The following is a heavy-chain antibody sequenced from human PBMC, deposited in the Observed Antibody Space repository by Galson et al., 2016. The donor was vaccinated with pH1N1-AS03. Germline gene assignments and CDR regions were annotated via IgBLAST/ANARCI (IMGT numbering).Heavy chain of an antibody. CDR2: ISGRGDSA. Sequence: SLRLSCAAPGFTLSSYALTWVRQAPGKGLIWFSSISGRGDSAYYADSVKGRFTISRDKSKNTLYLQMNSLRAEDTAVYYCAKGRGWPVWHYGMDVWGQGTTVTVSS. CDR1: GFTLSSYA. CDR3: AKGRGWPVWHYGMDV. V-gene: IGHV3-23*01. J-gene: IGHJ6*02. D-gene: IGHD6-19*01.